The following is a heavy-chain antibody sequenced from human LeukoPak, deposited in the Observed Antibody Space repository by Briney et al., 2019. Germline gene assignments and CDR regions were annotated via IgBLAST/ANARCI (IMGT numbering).Heavy chain of an antibody. CDR2: INHSGST. Sequence: SETLSLTCAVYGGSFSGYYWSWIRQPPGKGLEWIGEINHSGSTNYNPSLKSRVTISVDTSKNQFSLKLSSVTAADTAVYYCARGEDWFDPWGQGTLVTVSS. V-gene: IGHV4-34*01. CDR3: ARGEDWFDP. J-gene: IGHJ5*02. CDR1: GGSFSGYY.